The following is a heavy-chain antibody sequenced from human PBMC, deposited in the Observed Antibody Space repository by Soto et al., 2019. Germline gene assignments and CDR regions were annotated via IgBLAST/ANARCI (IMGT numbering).Heavy chain of an antibody. CDR3: ARGRPRMYYYDSSGYYYPFFDY. Sequence: QVQLQQWGAGLLKPSETLSLTCAVYGGSFSGYYWSWIRQPPGKGLEWIGEINHSGSTNYNPSLKSRVTISADTSKNQFSLKLSSVTAADTAVYYCARGRPRMYYYDSSGYYYPFFDYWGQGTLVTVSS. CDR1: GGSFSGYY. V-gene: IGHV4-34*01. CDR2: INHSGST. D-gene: IGHD3-22*01. J-gene: IGHJ4*02.